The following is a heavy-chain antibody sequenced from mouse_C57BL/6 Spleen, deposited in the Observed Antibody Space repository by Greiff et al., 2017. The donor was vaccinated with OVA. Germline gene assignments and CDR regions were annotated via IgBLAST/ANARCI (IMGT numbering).Heavy chain of an antibody. V-gene: IGHV6-3*01. CDR1: GFTFSNYW. CDR2: IRLKSDNYAT. CDR3: TEMGRNYAMDY. D-gene: IGHD4-1*01. Sequence: EVQLQESGGGLVQPGGSMKLSCVASGFTFSNYWMNWVRQSPEKGLEWVAQIRLKSDNYATHYAESVKGRFTISRDDSKSSVYLQMNNLRAEDTGIYYCTEMGRNYAMDYWGQGTSVTVSS. J-gene: IGHJ4*01.